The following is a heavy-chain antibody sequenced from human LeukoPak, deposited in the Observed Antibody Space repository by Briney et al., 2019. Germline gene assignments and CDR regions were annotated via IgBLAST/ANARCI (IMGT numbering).Heavy chain of an antibody. J-gene: IGHJ6*02. CDR2: IIPIFGTA. CDR1: GGTFSSYA. Sequence: SVKVSCRASGGTFSSYAISWVRQAPGQGLEWMGGIIPIFGTANYAQKFQGRVTITADESTSTAYMELSSLRSEDTAVYYCARDQSIVVVPAAMYYGMDVWGQGTTVAVSS. CDR3: ARDQSIVVVPAAMYYGMDV. V-gene: IGHV1-69*13. D-gene: IGHD2-2*01.